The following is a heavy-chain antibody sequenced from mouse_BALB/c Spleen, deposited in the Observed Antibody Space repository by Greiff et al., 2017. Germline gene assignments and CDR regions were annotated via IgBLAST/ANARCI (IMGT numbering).Heavy chain of an antibody. Sequence: QVQLQQPGAELVKPGASVKLSCKASGYTFTSYWMHWVKQRPGQGLEWIGEIDPSDSYTNYNQKFKGKATLTVDKSSSTAYMQLSSLTSEDSAVYYCAMSLYGSKLSWFAYWGQGTLVTVSA. D-gene: IGHD1-1*01. V-gene: IGHV1-69*02. CDR3: AMSLYGSKLSWFAY. CDR1: GYTFTSYW. J-gene: IGHJ3*01. CDR2: IDPSDSYT.